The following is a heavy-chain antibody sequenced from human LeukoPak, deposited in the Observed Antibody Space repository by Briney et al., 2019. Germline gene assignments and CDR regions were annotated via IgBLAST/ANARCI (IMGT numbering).Heavy chain of an antibody. D-gene: IGHD3-10*01. CDR2: ISGSGGST. J-gene: IGHJ4*02. CDR1: GGTFSSYA. Sequence: SCKASGGTFSSYAISWVRQAPGKGLEWVSAISGSGGSTYYADSVKGRFTISRDNSKNTLYLQMNSLRAEDTAVYYCAKDPPHYYGSGSYYTEIDYWGQGTLVTVSS. CDR3: AKDPPHYYGSGSYYTEIDY. V-gene: IGHV3-23*01.